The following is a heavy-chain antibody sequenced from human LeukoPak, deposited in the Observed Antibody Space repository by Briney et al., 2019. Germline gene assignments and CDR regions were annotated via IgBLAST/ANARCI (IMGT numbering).Heavy chain of an antibody. J-gene: IGHJ3*02. CDR1: GYTFTSYY. CDR3: ATENYYDSSGYPDDAFDI. D-gene: IGHD3-22*01. V-gene: IGHV1-2*02. CDR2: INPNSGGT. Sequence: GASVKVSCKASGYTFTSYYMHWVRQAPGQGLEWIGWINPNSGGTNYAQKFQGRVTMTRDTSISTAYMELSRLRSDDTAVYYCATENYYDSSGYPDDAFDIWGQGTMVTVSS.